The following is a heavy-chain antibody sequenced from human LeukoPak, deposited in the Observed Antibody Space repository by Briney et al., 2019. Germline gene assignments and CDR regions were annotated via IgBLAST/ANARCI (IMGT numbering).Heavy chain of an antibody. J-gene: IGHJ4*02. V-gene: IGHV4-59*01. CDR1: GGSFNSYD. CDR2: IYYAGRS. Sequence: SETLSLTCTVSGGSFNSYDWCWIRQPPGKGLEWVGYIYYAGRSNYNPSLKSRITISVDTSKHQFSLKLTSITAADTAVYYCARVRGGTYNHYFDYWGQGTLVTGSS. D-gene: IGHD5-24*01. CDR3: ARVRGGTYNHYFDY.